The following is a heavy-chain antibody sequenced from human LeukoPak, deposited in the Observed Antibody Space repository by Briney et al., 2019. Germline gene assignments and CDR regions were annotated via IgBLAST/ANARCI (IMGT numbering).Heavy chain of an antibody. CDR2: ISSSGSTI. J-gene: IGHJ4*02. V-gene: IGHV3-48*03. D-gene: IGHD4-17*01. CDR1: GFIFSSYE. Sequence: TGGSLRLSCAASGFIFSSYEMNWIRQAPGKGLEWVSYISSSGSTIYYADSVKGRFTVSRNNARNSLYLQMNSLRAEDTAVYYCARVETVTTGHWGQGTLVTVSS. CDR3: ARVETVTTGH.